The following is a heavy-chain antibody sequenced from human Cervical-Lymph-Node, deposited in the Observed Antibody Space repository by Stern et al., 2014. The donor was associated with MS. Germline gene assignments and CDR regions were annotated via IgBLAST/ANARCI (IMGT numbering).Heavy chain of an antibody. CDR2: ISDIGDRT. Sequence: EVQLVEYGGGLVPPGGSLRLSCAVSGFTFNTYGMSWVRQAPGMGLEWISAISDIGDRTYYADSVQGRFTISRDNSKNTLYLQMNSLSAEDTAVYYCVRDPPLDARFLGLDPWGQGTLVTVSS. J-gene: IGHJ5*02. CDR3: VRDPPLDARFLGLDP. V-gene: IGHV3-23*04. D-gene: IGHD3-3*01. CDR1: GFTFNTYG.